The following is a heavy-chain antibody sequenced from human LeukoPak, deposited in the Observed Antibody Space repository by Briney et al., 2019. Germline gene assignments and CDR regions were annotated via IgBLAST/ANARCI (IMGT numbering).Heavy chain of an antibody. CDR1: GSMYNYY. V-gene: IGHV4-59*08. CDR2: IHYNGIT. J-gene: IGHJ4*02. Sequence: PSETLSLTCTVSGSMYNYYWSWIRQPPGKGLEWIGYIHYNGITNYSPSLKSRVTMSLDTSKNQVSLKLNSVSAADTAVHYCARHISSGGTYAHFDYWGQGTLVTVSS. D-gene: IGHD1-26*01. CDR3: ARHISSGGTYAHFDY.